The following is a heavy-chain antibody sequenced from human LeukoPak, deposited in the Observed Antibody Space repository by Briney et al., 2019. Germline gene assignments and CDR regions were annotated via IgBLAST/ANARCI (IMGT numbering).Heavy chain of an antibody. CDR1: GYSISSGYY. CDR3: ARRVRGDYVWGSYRSPYYFDY. CDR2: INHSGST. Sequence: NPSETLSLTCTVSGYSISSGYYWGWIRQPPGEGLEWIGEINHSGSTNYNPSLKSPVTISVDTSKNQFSLKLSSVTAADTAVYYCARRVRGDYVWGSYRSPYYFDYWGQGTLVTVSS. J-gene: IGHJ4*02. V-gene: IGHV4-38-2*02. D-gene: IGHD3-16*02.